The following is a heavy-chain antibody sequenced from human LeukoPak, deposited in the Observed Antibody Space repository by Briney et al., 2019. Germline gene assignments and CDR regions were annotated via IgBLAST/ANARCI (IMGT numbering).Heavy chain of an antibody. V-gene: IGHV4-34*01. D-gene: IGHD3-10*01. CDR3: ARAVLRGGKKYYFDY. J-gene: IGHJ4*02. Sequence: PSETLSLTCAVYGGSFSGYYWSWIRQPPGKGLEWIGKINHSGSTNYNPSLKSRVTISVDTSKNQFSLKLSSVTAADTAVYYCARAVLRGGKKYYFDYWGQGTLVTVSS. CDR1: GGSFSGYY. CDR2: INHSGST.